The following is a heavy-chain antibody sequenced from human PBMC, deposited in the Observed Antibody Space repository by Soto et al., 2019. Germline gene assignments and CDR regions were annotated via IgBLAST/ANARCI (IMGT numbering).Heavy chain of an antibody. CDR1: GGSIGSGGYY. CDR2: IYYSGST. Sequence: PSETLSLTCTVSGGSIGSGGYYWSWIRQHPGKGLEWIGYIYYSGSTYYNPSLKSRVTISVDTSKNQFSLKLSSVTAADTAVYYCARSRQPRRYYYYGMDVWGQGTTVTASS. D-gene: IGHD6-13*01. CDR3: ARSRQPRRYYYYGMDV. J-gene: IGHJ6*02. V-gene: IGHV4-31*03.